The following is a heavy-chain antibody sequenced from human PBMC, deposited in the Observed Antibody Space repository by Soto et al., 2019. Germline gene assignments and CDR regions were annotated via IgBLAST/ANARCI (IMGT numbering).Heavy chain of an antibody. CDR2: MNPGSGDT. V-gene: IGHV1-8*01. J-gene: IGHJ5*02. CDR3: ARMETFGSLNWFDP. Sequence: ASVKVSCKASGYSFTNNDVSWVRQATGQGLEWLGWMNPGSGDTGYAQKFQGRVTMTRDISIATAYMELSSLRSDDTAIYYCARMETFGSLNWFDPWGQGTLVTVSS. CDR1: GYSFTNND. D-gene: IGHD3-16*01.